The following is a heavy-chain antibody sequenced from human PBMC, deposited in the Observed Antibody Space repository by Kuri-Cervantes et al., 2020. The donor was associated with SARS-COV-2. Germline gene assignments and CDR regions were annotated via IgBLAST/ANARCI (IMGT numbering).Heavy chain of an antibody. Sequence: SVKVSCKASRDTFTTFGFSWVRQAPGQGLEWMGGIIPIFGTANYAQKFQGRVTITADESTSTAYMELSRLRSDDTAVYYCARGAQAWVPPYDAFDIWGQGTMVTVSS. CDR1: RDTFTTFG. V-gene: IGHV1-69*13. CDR3: ARGAQAWVPPYDAFDI. D-gene: IGHD1-1*01. CDR2: IIPIFGTA. J-gene: IGHJ3*02.